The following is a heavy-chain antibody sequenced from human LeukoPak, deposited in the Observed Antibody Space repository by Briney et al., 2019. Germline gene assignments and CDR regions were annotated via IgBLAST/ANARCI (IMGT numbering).Heavy chain of an antibody. Sequence: ASVKVSCKASGYTFTSYYMHWVRQAPGQGLEWMGWINPNSGGTNYAQKFQGRVTMTRDTSISTAYMELSRLRSDDTAVYYCARDPYSSGRLFDYWGQGTLVTVSS. CDR1: GYTFTSYY. V-gene: IGHV1-2*02. D-gene: IGHD6-19*01. CDR3: ARDPYSSGRLFDY. J-gene: IGHJ4*02. CDR2: INPNSGGT.